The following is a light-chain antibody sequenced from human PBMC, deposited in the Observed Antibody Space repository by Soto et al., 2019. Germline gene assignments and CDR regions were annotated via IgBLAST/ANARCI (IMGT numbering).Light chain of an antibody. CDR1: QSVSSSY. V-gene: IGKV3-20*01. Sequence: ENVLTQSPGTLSLSPGERATLSCRASQSVSSSYLAWYQQKPGQAPRLLIYGASSRATGMPDRFSGSGSGTDFTLTISRLEPEDFAVYYCQQYSSSPTHSFGQGTKLEIK. CDR3: QQYSSSPTHS. J-gene: IGKJ2*03. CDR2: GAS.